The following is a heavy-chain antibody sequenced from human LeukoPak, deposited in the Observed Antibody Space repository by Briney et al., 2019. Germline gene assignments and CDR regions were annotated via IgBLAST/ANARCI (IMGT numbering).Heavy chain of an antibody. CDR2: IHPNSGDT. D-gene: IGHD1-26*01. CDR3: ARDYSGSYTH. CDR1: GYTFTDYY. Sequence: GASVTVSCKASGYTFTDYYIHWVRQAPGQGLEWMALIHPNSGDTYYAQKFRGRVTMTRDTSISTAYMELNRLTSDDTAVYYCARDYSGSYTHWAQGTLVTISS. V-gene: IGHV1-2*06. J-gene: IGHJ4*02.